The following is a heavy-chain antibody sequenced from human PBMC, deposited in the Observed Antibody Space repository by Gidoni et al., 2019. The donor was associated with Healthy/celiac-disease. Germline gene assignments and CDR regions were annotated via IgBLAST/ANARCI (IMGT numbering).Heavy chain of an antibody. CDR1: GGSFSGYY. J-gene: IGHJ5*02. CDR2: INHSGST. Sequence: QVQLLQWGAGLLKPSETLSLTCAVYGGSFSGYYWSWIRQPPGKGLEWIGEINHSGSTNYNPSIKSRVTISVETAKNQFSLKLSSVTAADTAVYYCARDCSGGSCYGFDPWGQGTLVTVSS. D-gene: IGHD2-15*01. CDR3: ARDCSGGSCYGFDP. V-gene: IGHV4-34*01.